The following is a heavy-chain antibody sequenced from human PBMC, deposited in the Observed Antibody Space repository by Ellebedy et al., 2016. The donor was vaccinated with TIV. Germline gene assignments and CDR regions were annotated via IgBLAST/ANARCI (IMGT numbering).Heavy chain of an antibody. J-gene: IGHJ4*02. Sequence: PGGSLRLSCAASGFTFSNYAIAWVRQAPGKGLEWVSGLSGSGDRTFYAGSVKGRFSISRDNSKDTVFLQMNSLRAEDTAIYYCAKDRPDSYYYLGFFDSWGPGTLVTVSS. CDR2: LSGSGDRT. CDR1: GFTFSNYA. V-gene: IGHV3-23*01. D-gene: IGHD1-26*01. CDR3: AKDRPDSYYYLGFFDS.